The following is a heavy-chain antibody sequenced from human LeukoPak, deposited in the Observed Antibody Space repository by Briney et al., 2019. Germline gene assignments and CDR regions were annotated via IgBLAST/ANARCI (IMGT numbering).Heavy chain of an antibody. D-gene: IGHD2-15*01. Sequence: ASVKVSCKASGYTFTGYYMHWVRQAPGQGLEWMGRVNPNSGGTNYAQKFQGRVTMTRNTSISTAYMELSSLRSEDTAVYYCARGRQSIGSAPDYWGQGTLVTVSS. CDR1: GYTFTGYY. J-gene: IGHJ4*02. V-gene: IGHV1-2*06. CDR3: ARGRQSIGSAPDY. CDR2: VNPNSGGT.